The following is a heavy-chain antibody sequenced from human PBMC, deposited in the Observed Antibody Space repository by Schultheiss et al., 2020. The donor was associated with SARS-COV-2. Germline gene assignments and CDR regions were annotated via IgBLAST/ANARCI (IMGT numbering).Heavy chain of an antibody. CDR1: GYSISSGYY. Sequence: SETLSLTCTVSGYSISSGYYWGWIRQPPGKGLEWIGSIYHSGSTYYNPSLKSRVTISVDTSKNQFSLKLSSVTAADTAVYYCARWGPGTVDYWGQGTLVTVSS. J-gene: IGHJ4*02. V-gene: IGHV4-38-2*02. D-gene: IGHD3-10*01. CDR3: ARWGPGTVDY. CDR2: IYHSGST.